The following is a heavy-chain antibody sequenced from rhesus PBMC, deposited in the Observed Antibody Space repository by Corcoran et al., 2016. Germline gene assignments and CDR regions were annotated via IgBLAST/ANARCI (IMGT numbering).Heavy chain of an antibody. Sequence: QVQLQESGPGLVKPSETLSLTCAVSGGSNSDDYYWSWIRQPPGKGLEWIGYIYGSGGGTNYNPSLKNRVTISIDTSKNQFSLKLSSVTAADTAVYYCARDSPPLRYDYWGQGVLVTVSS. V-gene: IGHV4-106*01. CDR1: GGSNSDDYY. CDR2: IYGSGGGT. J-gene: IGHJ4*01. D-gene: IGHD4-29*01. CDR3: ARDSPPLRYDY.